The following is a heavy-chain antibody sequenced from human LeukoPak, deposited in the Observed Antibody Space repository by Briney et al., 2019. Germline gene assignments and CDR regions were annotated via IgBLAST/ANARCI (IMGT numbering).Heavy chain of an antibody. Sequence: GSLRLSCAASGFTFSNAWMSWVRQAPGKGLEWVTVVSADGRTQLYSDSVKGRFTISRDNSLNTLHLQMNSLRTEDTAVYYCAREFGHNRWYFDYWGQGALVTVSS. D-gene: IGHD5-24*01. CDR3: AREFGHNRWYFDY. CDR2: VSADGRTQ. V-gene: IGHV3-30*03. CDR1: GFTFSNAW. J-gene: IGHJ4*02.